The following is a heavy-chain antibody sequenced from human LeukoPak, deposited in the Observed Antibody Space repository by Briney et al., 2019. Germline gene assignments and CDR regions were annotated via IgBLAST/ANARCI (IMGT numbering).Heavy chain of an antibody. CDR2: ISYDGSNK. J-gene: IGHJ4*02. V-gene: IGHV3-30-3*01. CDR3: ATQPFTYYYDSSGYYTDY. Sequence: GRSLRLSCAASGFTFSSYAMHLVRQAPGKGLEWVAVISYDGSNKYYADSVKGRFTISRDNSKNTLYLQMNSLRAEDTAVYYCATQPFTYYYDSSGYYTDYWGQGTLVTVSS. D-gene: IGHD3-22*01. CDR1: GFTFSSYA.